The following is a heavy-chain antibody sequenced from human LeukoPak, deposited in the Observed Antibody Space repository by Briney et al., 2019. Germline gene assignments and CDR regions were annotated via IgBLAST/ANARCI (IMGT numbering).Heavy chain of an antibody. CDR3: ARVGYSSGWFRQ. J-gene: IGHJ4*02. D-gene: IGHD6-19*01. Sequence: GGSLRLSCAASGFTVSSNYVSWVRQAPGKGLEWVSVIYSGGGTYYADSVKGRFAISRDNSKNTLYLQMNSLRPEDTAVYYCARVGYSSGWFRQWGQGTLVTVSS. CDR2: IYSGGGT. CDR1: GFTVSSNY. V-gene: IGHV3-66*01.